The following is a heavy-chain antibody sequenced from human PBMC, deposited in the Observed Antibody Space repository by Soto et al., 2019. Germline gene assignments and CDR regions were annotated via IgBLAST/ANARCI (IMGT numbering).Heavy chain of an antibody. D-gene: IGHD4-17*01. CDR1: GFTFSSYS. CDR2: ISSSSSTI. Sequence: EVQLVESGGGLVQPGGSLRLSCAASGFTFSSYSMNWVRQAPGKGLEWVSYISSSSSTIYYADSVKGRFTISRNNAKNSLYLQMHSLRAEDTAVYYCARVLDHDYGDYDAFDIWGQGTMVTVSS. CDR3: ARVLDHDYGDYDAFDI. V-gene: IGHV3-48*01. J-gene: IGHJ3*02.